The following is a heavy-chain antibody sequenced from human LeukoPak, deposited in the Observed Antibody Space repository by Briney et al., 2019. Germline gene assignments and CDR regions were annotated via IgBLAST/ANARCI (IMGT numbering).Heavy chain of an antibody. Sequence: GGSLRLSCAASGFTFSSYAMSWVRQAPGKGLEWVSAISGSGGSTYYADSVKGRFTISRDNSKNTLYLQMNSLRAEDTAVYYCAKAQAVAGGRWCDPWGQGTLVTVSS. CDR3: AKAQAVAGGRWCDP. V-gene: IGHV3-23*01. J-gene: IGHJ5*02. D-gene: IGHD6-19*01. CDR2: ISGSGGST. CDR1: GFTFSSYA.